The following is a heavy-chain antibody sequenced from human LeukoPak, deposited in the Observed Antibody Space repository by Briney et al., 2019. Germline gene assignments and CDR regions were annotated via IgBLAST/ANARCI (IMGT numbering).Heavy chain of an antibody. V-gene: IGHV4-59*01. CDR1: GGSISSYY. CDR3: ARGRFGESMFDF. CDR2: IYYSGST. J-gene: IGHJ4*02. D-gene: IGHD3-10*01. Sequence: SETLSLTCTVSGGSISSYYWSWIRQPPGKGLELIGYIYYSGSTNYNPSLKSRVTISVDTSKNQFSLKLSSVTAADTAVYYCARGRFGESMFDFWGQGTLVTVSS.